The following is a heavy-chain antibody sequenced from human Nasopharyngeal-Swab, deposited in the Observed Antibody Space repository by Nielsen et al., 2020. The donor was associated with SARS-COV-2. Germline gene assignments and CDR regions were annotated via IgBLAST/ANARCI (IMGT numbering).Heavy chain of an antibody. CDR2: IYTSGST. V-gene: IGHV4-4*07. CDR3: ARVITMVRGVIIRHYGMDV. J-gene: IGHJ6*02. Sequence: SDPLSLTCTASGGPISSYYWSWIRQPAGKGLEWIGRIYTSGSTNYNPSLKSRVTMSVDTSKNQYSLKLSSVTAADTAVYYCARVITMVRGVIIRHYGMDVWGQGTTVTVSS. D-gene: IGHD3-10*01. CDR1: GGPISSYY.